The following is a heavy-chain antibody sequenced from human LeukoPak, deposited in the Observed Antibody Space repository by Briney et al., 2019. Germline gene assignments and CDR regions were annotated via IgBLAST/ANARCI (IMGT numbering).Heavy chain of an antibody. CDR2: IVVGSGNT. D-gene: IGHD6-13*01. J-gene: IGHJ4*02. CDR1: GFTFTSSA. Sequence: SVKVSCKASGFTFTSSAVQWVRQARGQRLEWIGWIVVGSGNTNYAQKFQERVTITRDMSTSTAYMELSSLRSEDTAVYYCAADPLGGAAAGYFDYWGQGTLVTVSS. CDR3: AADPLGGAAAGYFDY. V-gene: IGHV1-58*01.